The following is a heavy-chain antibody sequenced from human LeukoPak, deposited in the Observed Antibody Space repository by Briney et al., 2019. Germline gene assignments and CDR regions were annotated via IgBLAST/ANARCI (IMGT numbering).Heavy chain of an antibody. CDR1: GYTFTGYY. CDR3: ARGPAYSSGWSHWFDP. J-gene: IGHJ5*01. V-gene: IGHV1-2*02. D-gene: IGHD6-19*01. CDR2: INPNSGGT. Sequence: RASVKVSCKASGYTFTGYYMHWVRQAPGQGLEWMGWINPNSGGTNFAAKFQGRVTLTRDTSISTAYMEVSRPTSDDTAVYYCARGPAYSSGWSHWFDPWGQGTLVTVSS.